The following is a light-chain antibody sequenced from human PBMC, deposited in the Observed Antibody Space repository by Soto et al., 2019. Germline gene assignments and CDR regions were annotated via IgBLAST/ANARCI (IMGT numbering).Light chain of an antibody. CDR2: WAS. CDR3: QQYESTPPT. CDR1: QSVLYSSNNKNY. V-gene: IGKV4-1*01. J-gene: IGKJ2*01. Sequence: DIVMTQSPDSLAVSLGERATINCKSSQSVLYSSNNKNYLAWYQQRPGQPPKLLIYWASTRESGVPDRFSGSGPGKDFTLPITTLQAEDVAVYYCQQYESTPPTFGQGTKLEIK.